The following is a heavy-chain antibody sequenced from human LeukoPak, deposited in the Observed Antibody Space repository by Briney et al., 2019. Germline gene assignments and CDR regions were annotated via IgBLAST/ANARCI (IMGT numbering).Heavy chain of an antibody. CDR2: IYPGDSDT. J-gene: IGHJ6*02. V-gene: IGHV5-51*01. CDR1: GYSFTSYW. D-gene: IGHD2-2*01. CDR3: ARPASAIDPHLDV. Sequence: GESLKISCKGSGYSFTSYWIGWVRQMPGKGLEWTGIIYPGDSDTRYSPSFQGQVTISADKSISTAYLQWSSLKASDTAMYYCARPASAIDPHLDVWGQGTTVTVSS.